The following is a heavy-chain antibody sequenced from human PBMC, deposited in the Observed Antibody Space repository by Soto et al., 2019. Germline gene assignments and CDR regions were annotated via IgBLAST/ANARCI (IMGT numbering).Heavy chain of an antibody. J-gene: IGHJ6*02. CDR2: TYYRSRWIH. CDR1: GDSVSSSSAA. CDR3: AGVVWFRGMDV. D-gene: IGHD3-16*01. V-gene: IGHV6-1*01. Sequence: SQTLSLTCDISGDSVSSSSAAWNWIRQSPSRGLEWLGRTYYRSRWIHEYTVSMESRITINPDTSKNQFSLHIYSVTPEDTAVYYCAGVVWFRGMDVWGQGTPVTVSS.